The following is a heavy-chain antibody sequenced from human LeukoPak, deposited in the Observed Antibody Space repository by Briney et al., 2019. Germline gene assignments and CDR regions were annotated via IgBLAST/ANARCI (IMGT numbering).Heavy chain of an antibody. D-gene: IGHD3-22*01. CDR2: ISSSSSYI. V-gene: IGHV3-21*01. CDR3: AREGYYYDSSGYSYYYYMDV. Sequence: PGGSLRLSCAASGFTFSSYWMSWVRQAPGKGLEWVSSISSSSSYIYYADSVKGRFTISRDNAKNSLYLQMNSLRAEDTAVYYCAREGYYYDSSGYSYYYYMDVWGKGTTVTVSS. CDR1: GFTFSSYW. J-gene: IGHJ6*03.